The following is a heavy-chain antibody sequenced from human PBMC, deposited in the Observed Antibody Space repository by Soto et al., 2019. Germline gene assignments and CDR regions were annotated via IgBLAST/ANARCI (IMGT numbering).Heavy chain of an antibody. CDR3: ARGRTYSSSWYDY. Sequence: PSETLSLTCTVSGGSISSYYWSWIRQPPGKGLEWIGYIYYSGSTNYNPSLKSRVTISVDTPKNQFSLKLSSVTAADTAVYYCARGRTYSSSWYDYWGQGTLVTVSS. CDR1: GGSISSYY. V-gene: IGHV4-59*01. D-gene: IGHD6-13*01. CDR2: IYYSGST. J-gene: IGHJ4*02.